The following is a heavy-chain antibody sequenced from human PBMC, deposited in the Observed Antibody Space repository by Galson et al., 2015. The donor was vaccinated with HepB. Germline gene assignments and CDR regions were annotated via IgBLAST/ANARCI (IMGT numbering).Heavy chain of an antibody. CDR1: GFTFRSYG. Sequence: LRLSCAASGFTFRSYGMHWVRQPPGKGLEWVGEINHSGSTNYNPSLKSRVTISVDTSKNQFSLKLSSVTAADTAVYYCARELAGYSSSWSRRTGHWFDPWGQGTLVTVSS. D-gene: IGHD6-13*01. CDR2: INHSGST. CDR3: ARELAGYSSSWSRRTGHWFDP. J-gene: IGHJ5*02. V-gene: IGHV4-34*01.